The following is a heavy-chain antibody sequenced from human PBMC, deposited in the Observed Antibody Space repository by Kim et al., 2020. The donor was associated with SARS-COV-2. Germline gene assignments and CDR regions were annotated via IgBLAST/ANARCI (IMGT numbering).Heavy chain of an antibody. CDR3: ARGGSRVSTRFNYGMDV. D-gene: IGHD3-10*02. J-gene: IGHJ6*02. CDR2: INHSGST. V-gene: IGHV4-34*01. CDR1: GGSFSGYY. Sequence: SETLSLTCAVYGGSFSGYYWSWIRQPPGKGLEWIGEINHSGSTNYNPSLKSRVTISVDTSKNQFSLKLSSVTAADTAVYYCARGGSRVSTRFNYGMDVWGQGTTVTVSS.